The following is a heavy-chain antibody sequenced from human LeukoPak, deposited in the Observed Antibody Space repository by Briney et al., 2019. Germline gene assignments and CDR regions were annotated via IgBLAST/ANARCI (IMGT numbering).Heavy chain of an antibody. D-gene: IGHD5-24*01. CDR2: IKHDGSLT. V-gene: IGHV3-48*03. Sequence: GGSLRLSCVGSGLPFSGFELNWVRQAPGTGLEWVSYIKHDGSLTTYADSVKGRFTISRDDTRNSLSLQMNSLRPEDTAIYYCARRFRDWGQGILVTVSA. CDR1: GLPFSGFE. CDR3: ARRFRD. J-gene: IGHJ4*02.